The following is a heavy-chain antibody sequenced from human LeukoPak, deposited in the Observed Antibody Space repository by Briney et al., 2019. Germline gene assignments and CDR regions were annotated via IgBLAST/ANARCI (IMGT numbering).Heavy chain of an antibody. V-gene: IGHV3-20*04. CDR2: INWNGGST. J-gene: IGHJ6*03. D-gene: IGHD6-19*01. CDR1: GFTFDDYG. CDR3: ARDSYSSGWYGYRVLYYYYYMDV. Sequence: RAGGSLRLSCAASGFTFDDYGMSWVRQAPGKGLEWVSGINWNGGSTGYADSVKGRFTISRDNAKNSLYLQMNSLRAEDTALYYCARDSYSSGWYGYRVLYYYYYMDVWGKGTTVTVSS.